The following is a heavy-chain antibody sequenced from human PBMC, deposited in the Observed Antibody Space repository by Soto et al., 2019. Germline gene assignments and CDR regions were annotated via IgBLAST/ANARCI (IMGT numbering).Heavy chain of an antibody. D-gene: IGHD2-8*01. V-gene: IGHV3-30-3*01. CDR3: TSPGDCTNGVCHYYFDY. CDR1: GFTFSSYA. Sequence: LRVSCAASGFTFSSYAMHWVRQAPGKGLEWVAVISYDGSNKYYADSVKGRFTISRDNSKNTLYLQMNSLRAEDTAVYYCTSPGDCTNGVCHYYFDYWGQGTLVTVSS. CDR2: ISYDGSNK. J-gene: IGHJ4*02.